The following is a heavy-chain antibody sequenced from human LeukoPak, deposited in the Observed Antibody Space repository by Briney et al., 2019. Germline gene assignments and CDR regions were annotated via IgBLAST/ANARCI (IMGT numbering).Heavy chain of an antibody. Sequence: GGSLRLSCAASGFTFSSYGMHWVRQAPGKGLEWVAVISYDGSNKYYADSVKGRFTISRDNSKNTLYLQMNSLRAEDTAVYYCATTPPWPSIAAAGTAWRDYWGQGTLVTVSS. CDR3: ATTPPWPSIAAAGTAWRDY. J-gene: IGHJ4*02. V-gene: IGHV3-30*03. CDR2: ISYDGSNK. D-gene: IGHD6-13*01. CDR1: GFTFSSYG.